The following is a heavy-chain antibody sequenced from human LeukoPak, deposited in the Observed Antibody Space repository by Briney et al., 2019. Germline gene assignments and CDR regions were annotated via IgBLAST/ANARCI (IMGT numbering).Heavy chain of an antibody. CDR1: GGSFSGYY. CDR3: ALHYYDSSGYYYYMDV. J-gene: IGHJ6*03. D-gene: IGHD3-22*01. V-gene: IGHV4-34*01. CDR2: INHSGST. Sequence: PSETLSLTCAVYGGSFSGYYWSWIRQPPGKGLEWIGEINHSGSTNYNPSPKSRVTISVDTSKNQFSLRLSSVTAADTAVYYCALHYYDSSGYYYYMDVWGKGTTVTVSS.